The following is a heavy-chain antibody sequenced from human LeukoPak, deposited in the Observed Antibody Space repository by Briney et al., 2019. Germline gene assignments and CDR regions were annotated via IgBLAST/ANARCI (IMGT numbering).Heavy chain of an antibody. J-gene: IGHJ3*02. V-gene: IGHV1-2*02. CDR2: INPNNGGT. D-gene: IGHD3-10*01. CDR3: ARWAVIGDDALGI. CDR1: EYTFNGYY. Sequence: ASVKVSCKASEYTFNGYYIHWVRQAPGQGLEWMGWINPNNGGTKYAQKFEGRVTMTRDTSITTAYMELSRLRSDDSAVYYCARWAVIGDDALGIWGQGTMVTVSS.